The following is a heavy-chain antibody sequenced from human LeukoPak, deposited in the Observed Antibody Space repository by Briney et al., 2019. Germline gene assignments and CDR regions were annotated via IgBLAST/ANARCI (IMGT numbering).Heavy chain of an antibody. D-gene: IGHD3-16*02. CDR2: ISGSGGST. CDR1: GFTFSSYA. Sequence: GSLRLSCAASGFTFSSYAMSWVRQAPGKGLEWVSAISGSGGSTYYADSVKGRFTISRDNSKNTLYLQMNSLRAEDTAVYYCAKYEGYDYVWGSYRYTLDYWGQGTLVTVSS. J-gene: IGHJ4*02. CDR3: AKYEGYDYVWGSYRYTLDY. V-gene: IGHV3-23*01.